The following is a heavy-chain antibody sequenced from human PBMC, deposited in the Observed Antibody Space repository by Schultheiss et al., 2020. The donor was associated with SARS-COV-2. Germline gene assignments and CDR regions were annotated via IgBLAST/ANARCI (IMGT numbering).Heavy chain of an antibody. CDR1: GGSFSGYY. V-gene: IGHV4-59*01. D-gene: IGHD3-10*01. CDR2: IHYSGNT. CDR3: ARQGLLWFGELDAFDI. J-gene: IGHJ3*02. Sequence: SQTLSLTCAVYGGSFSGYYWSWIRQPPGKGLEWIGYIHYSGNTNYNPSLKSRVTISLDTSENQFSLKVTSATAADTAMYYCARQGLLWFGELDAFDIWGQGTMVTVSS.